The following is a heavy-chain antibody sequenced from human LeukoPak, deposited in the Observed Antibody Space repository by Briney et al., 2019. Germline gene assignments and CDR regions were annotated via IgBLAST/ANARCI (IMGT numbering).Heavy chain of an antibody. CDR3: ARELDYYYDSSGLDY. V-gene: IGHV1-18*01. CDR2: ISAYNGNT. CDR1: GYTFTRYG. J-gene: IGHJ4*02. D-gene: IGHD3-22*01. Sequence: ASVKVSCKASGYTFTRYGISWVRQAPGQGLEWMGWISAYNGNTNYAQKLQGRVAMTTDTSTSTAYMELRSLRPDDTAVYYCARELDYYYDSSGLDYWGQGTLVTVSS.